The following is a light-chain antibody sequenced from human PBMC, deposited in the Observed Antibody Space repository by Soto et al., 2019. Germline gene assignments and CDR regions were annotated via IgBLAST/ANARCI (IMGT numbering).Light chain of an antibody. CDR3: SSYTSSSTPPYV. CDR1: SSDAGGYNY. Sequence: QSALTQPASVSGSPGQSITISCTGTSSDAGGYNYVSWYQQHPGKAPKLMIYDVSNRPSGVSNRFSGSKSGNTASLTISGLQAGDEADYYCSSYTSSSTPPYVFGTGTKVTVL. CDR2: DVS. J-gene: IGLJ1*01. V-gene: IGLV2-14*01.